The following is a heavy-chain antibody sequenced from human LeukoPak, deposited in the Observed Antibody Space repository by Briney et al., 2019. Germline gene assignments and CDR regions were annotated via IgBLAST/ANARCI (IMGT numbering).Heavy chain of an antibody. CDR1: GGSIGSSSDY. Sequence: SETLSLTCTVSGGSIGSSSDYWGWSRQPPGKGLEWIGIIYYSGTTYYNPSLKSRVTISVDTSKNQFSLKLSSVTAADTAVYYCARLLRRLVRPYYYYYMDVWGKGTTVTISS. CDR3: ARLLRRLVRPYYYYYMDV. CDR2: IYYSGTT. D-gene: IGHD6-19*01. J-gene: IGHJ6*03. V-gene: IGHV4-39*07.